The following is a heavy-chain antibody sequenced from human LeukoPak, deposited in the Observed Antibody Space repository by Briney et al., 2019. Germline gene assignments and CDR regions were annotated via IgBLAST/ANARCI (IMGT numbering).Heavy chain of an antibody. CDR3: ARGGFNYAGMDV. D-gene: IGHD3-10*01. J-gene: IGHJ6*02. V-gene: IGHV3-33*01. Sequence: PGGSLRLSCAASGFTFSSYGMHWVRQAPGKGLEWVEVIWYDGSNKYYADSVKGRFTISRDNSKNTLYLQMNSLRAEDTAVYYCARGGFNYAGMDVWGQGTTVTVSS. CDR1: GFTFSSYG. CDR2: IWYDGSNK.